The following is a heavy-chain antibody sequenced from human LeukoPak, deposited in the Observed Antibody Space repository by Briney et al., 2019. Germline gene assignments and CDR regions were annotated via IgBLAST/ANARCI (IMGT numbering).Heavy chain of an antibody. CDR1: GFTFSSYW. CDR3: ARKGQGSNWAAEYFQN. V-gene: IGHV3-7*01. Sequence: GSLRLSCAASGFTFSSYWMSWVRQAPGKGLEWVANIKQDGSEKYYVDSVKGRFTISRDNAKNSLYLQMNSLRAEDTAVYYCARKGQGSNWAAEYFQNWGQGTLVTVSS. CDR2: IKQDGSEK. J-gene: IGHJ1*01. D-gene: IGHD6-13*01.